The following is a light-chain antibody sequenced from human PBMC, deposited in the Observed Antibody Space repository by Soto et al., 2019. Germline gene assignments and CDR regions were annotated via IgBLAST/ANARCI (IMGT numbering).Light chain of an antibody. CDR3: QQYYSRPRT. Sequence: DIELTQSPSSLSASPGERATLTCRASQNIMTNLTWYQQKPGQAPALLIFSASTRHTGGPPRFRGGGSGTEFTLTISSLQSEDFSTYYCQQYYSRPRTFGQGTKVDIK. V-gene: IGKV3-15*01. CDR1: QNIMTN. CDR2: SAS. J-gene: IGKJ1*01.